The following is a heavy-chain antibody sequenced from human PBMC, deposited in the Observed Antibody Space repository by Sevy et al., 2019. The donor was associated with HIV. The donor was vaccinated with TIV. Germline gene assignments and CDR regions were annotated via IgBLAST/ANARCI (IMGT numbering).Heavy chain of an antibody. CDR1: GFSFSNAW. CDR2: IKSKTDGGTT. V-gene: IGHV3-15*01. CDR3: TTRLRLGELSLLSFDY. Sequence: GGSLRLSCAASGFSFSNAWMSWVRQAPGKGLEWVGRIKSKTDGGTTDNAAPVKGRFTISRDDSKNTLYLQMNSLKTEDTAVYYCTTRLRLGELSLLSFDYWGQGTLVTVSS. J-gene: IGHJ4*02. D-gene: IGHD3-16*02.